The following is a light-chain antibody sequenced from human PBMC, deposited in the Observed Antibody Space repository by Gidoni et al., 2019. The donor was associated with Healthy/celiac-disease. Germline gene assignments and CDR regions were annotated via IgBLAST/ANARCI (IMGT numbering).Light chain of an antibody. CDR3: QKYYSTPHT. V-gene: IGKV4-1*01. CDR2: WAS. CDR1: QSVLYSSNNKNY. Sequence: DIVMTQSPDSLAVSLGERATINCKSSQSVLYSSNNKNYLAWYQQKPGQPPKLLIYWASTRESGVPDRFSGSGSGTECTLTISSLQAEDVAVYYCQKYYSTPHTFGPGTKVDIK. J-gene: IGKJ3*01.